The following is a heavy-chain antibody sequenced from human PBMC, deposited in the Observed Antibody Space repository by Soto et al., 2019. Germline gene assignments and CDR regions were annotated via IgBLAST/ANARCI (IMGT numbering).Heavy chain of an antibody. CDR2: IYHSGST. J-gene: IGHJ4*02. CDR3: ARQDIVLMVYANDY. Sequence: PSETLSLTCAVSGGSISSGGYSWSWIRQPPGKGLEWIGYIYHSGSTYYNPSLKSRVTISVDTSKNQFSLKLSSVTAADTAVYFCARQDIVLMVYANDYWGQGTLVTVSS. V-gene: IGHV4-30-2*03. D-gene: IGHD2-8*01. CDR1: GGSISSGGYS.